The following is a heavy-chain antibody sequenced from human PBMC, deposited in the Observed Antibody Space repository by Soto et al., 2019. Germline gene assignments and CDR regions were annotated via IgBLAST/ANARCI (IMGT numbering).Heavy chain of an antibody. CDR3: ARREVYYYDSSGYFIFDF. CDR2: INHSGST. CDR1: GGSFSGYY. Sequence: QVQLQQWGAGLLKPSETLSLTCAVYGGSFSGYYWSWIRQPPGKGLEWIGEINHSGSTNYNPSLKSRVTISVDTSKNQFSLKLRSVTAADTAVYYWARREVYYYDSSGYFIFDFWGQGTLLTVSS. V-gene: IGHV4-34*01. J-gene: IGHJ4*02. D-gene: IGHD3-22*01.